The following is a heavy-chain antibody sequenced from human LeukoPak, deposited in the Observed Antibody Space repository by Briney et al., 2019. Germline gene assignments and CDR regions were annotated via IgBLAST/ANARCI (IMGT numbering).Heavy chain of an antibody. D-gene: IGHD2-2*01. CDR1: GFTFSSYG. V-gene: IGHV3-23*01. CDR2: ISGSGGST. CDR3: AKDSYQLLQFDC. Sequence: PGGTLRLSCAASGFTFSSYGMIWVRQAPGKGLEWVSGISGSGGSTYVADSVKGRFTISRDNSKNTLYLQMNSLRVEDTAVYYCAKDSYQLLQFDCWGQGTLVTVSS. J-gene: IGHJ4*02.